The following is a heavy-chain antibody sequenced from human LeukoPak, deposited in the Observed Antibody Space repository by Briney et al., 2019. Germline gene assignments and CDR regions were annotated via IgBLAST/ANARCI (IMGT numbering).Heavy chain of an antibody. V-gene: IGHV4-59*01. CDR3: AGRRRSIAVAVADY. CDR1: GGSISSYY. J-gene: IGHJ4*02. D-gene: IGHD6-19*01. CDR2: IYYSGST. Sequence: PSETLSLTCTVSGGSISSYYWSWIRQPPGKGLEWIGYIYYSGSTNYNPSPKSRVTISVDTSKNQFSLKLSSVTAADTAVYYCAGRRRSIAVAVADYWGQGTLVTVSS.